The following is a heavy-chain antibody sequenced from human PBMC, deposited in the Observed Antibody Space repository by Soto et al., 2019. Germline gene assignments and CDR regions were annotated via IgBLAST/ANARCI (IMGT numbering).Heavy chain of an antibody. J-gene: IGHJ3*02. CDR3: SRGGSGWTIDI. D-gene: IGHD6-19*01. CDR1: GFTVRGNY. CDR2: IYSGDTT. V-gene: IGHV3-53*01. Sequence: EVQLVESGGGLTQPGGSLRLSCAASGFTVRGNYMTWVRQAPGKGLEWVSLIYSGDTTFYADSVKGRFTISIDNSKNTLYLQMNSLRVEDTAIYFCSRGGSGWTIDIWGHATMVTVSS.